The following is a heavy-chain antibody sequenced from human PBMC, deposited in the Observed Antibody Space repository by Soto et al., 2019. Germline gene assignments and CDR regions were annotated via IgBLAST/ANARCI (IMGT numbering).Heavy chain of an antibody. CDR2: VYYSGST. CDR1: GASINTGGYY. CDR3: AREPGYGMDV. V-gene: IGHV4-31*02. J-gene: IGHJ6*02. Sequence: PSETLSLTCNVSGASINTGGYYWSWIRQHPGKGLEWIGFVYYSGSTSYSPSLESRVSISVDPSKRQFYLELASVTAADSAVYYCAREPGYGMDVWGQGTTVTVSS.